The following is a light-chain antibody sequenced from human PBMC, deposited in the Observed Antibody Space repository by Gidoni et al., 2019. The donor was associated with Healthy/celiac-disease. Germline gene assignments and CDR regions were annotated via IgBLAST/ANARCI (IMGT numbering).Light chain of an antibody. CDR1: QSVLYSSNNKNY. Sequence: DIEMTQSPDSLAVSLGERATINCKPSQSVLYSSNNKNYLAWYQQKPGQPPKLLIYWASTRESGVPDRFSGSGSGTDFTLTISSLQAEDVAVYYCQQYYSTPWTFGQGTKVEIK. CDR3: QQYYSTPWT. CDR2: WAS. J-gene: IGKJ1*01. V-gene: IGKV4-1*01.